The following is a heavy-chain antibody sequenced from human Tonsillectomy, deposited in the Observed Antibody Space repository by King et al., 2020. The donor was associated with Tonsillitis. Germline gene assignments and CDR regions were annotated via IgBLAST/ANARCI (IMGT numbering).Heavy chain of an antibody. Sequence: VQLVESGAEVKKPGASVKVSCKASGYSFTNYDINWVRQATGQGLEWMGWMNPNSGNTGCAQKFQGRVTMTRNTSISTAYMELSSLRSDDTAVYYCVKGRGWVNWFDPWGQGTLVTVSS. D-gene: IGHD6-19*01. CDR1: GYSFTNYD. CDR3: VKGRGWVNWFDP. J-gene: IGHJ5*02. CDR2: MNPNSGNT. V-gene: IGHV1-8*01.